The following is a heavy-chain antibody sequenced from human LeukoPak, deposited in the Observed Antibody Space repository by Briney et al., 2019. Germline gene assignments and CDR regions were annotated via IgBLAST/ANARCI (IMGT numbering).Heavy chain of an antibody. CDR1: GFTFSSYG. CDR2: IWYDGSNK. D-gene: IGHD5-12*01. CDR3: ARDSDYAFDY. V-gene: IGHV3-33*01. Sequence: GRSLRLSCAASGFTFSSYGMHWVRQAPGKGLEWVAVIWYDGSNKYYADSVKGRFTISRDNSKNTLYLQVNSLRAEDTAVYYCARDSDYAFDYWGQGTLVTVSS. J-gene: IGHJ4*02.